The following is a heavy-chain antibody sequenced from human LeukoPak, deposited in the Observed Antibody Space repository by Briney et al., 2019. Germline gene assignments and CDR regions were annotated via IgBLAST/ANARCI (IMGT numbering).Heavy chain of an antibody. CDR1: VGSISSYY. V-gene: IGHV4-59*01. D-gene: IGHD6-19*01. CDR2: IYYSGST. CDR3: AIIAVAGTLLDY. J-gene: IGHJ4*02. Sequence: SETLSLTCTVSVGSISSYYWSWIRQPPGKGLEWIGYIYYSGSTNYNPSLKSRVTISVDTSKNQFSLKLSSVTAADTAVYYCAIIAVAGTLLDYWGQGSLVTVSS.